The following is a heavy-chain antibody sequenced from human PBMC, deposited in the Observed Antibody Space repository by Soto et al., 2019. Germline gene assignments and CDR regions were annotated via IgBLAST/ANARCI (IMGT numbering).Heavy chain of an antibody. CDR1: CYSFTTFW. CDR3: EKGGSITTKRYDSFEY. J-gene: IGHJ4*02. V-gene: IGHV5-51*01. CDR2: IYPGDSDT. D-gene: IGHD3-22*01. Sequence: GGSLKTSCKAPCYSFTTFWIGWVRQMPGEVLEWMGIIYPGDSDTKYSPSFQGQVTISADKSITTAYLQWSSLKASDTGMYYCEKGGSITTKRYDSFEYLGQRTLVIVSS.